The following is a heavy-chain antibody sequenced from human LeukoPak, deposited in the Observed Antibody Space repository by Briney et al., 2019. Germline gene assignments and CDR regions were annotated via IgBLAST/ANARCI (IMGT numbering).Heavy chain of an antibody. CDR3: ARQMMGIAAAGNAHYYYGMDV. J-gene: IGHJ6*02. D-gene: IGHD6-13*01. CDR2: IYPGDSDT. Sequence: NPGASLQISCKGSGSIFTSYWIGWVRQLPGKGLEWMGIIYPGDSDTRYSPSFQGQVTISADKSISTAYLQWSSLKASDTAMYYCARQMMGIAAAGNAHYYYGMDVWGQGTTVTVSS. CDR1: GSIFTSYW. V-gene: IGHV5-51*01.